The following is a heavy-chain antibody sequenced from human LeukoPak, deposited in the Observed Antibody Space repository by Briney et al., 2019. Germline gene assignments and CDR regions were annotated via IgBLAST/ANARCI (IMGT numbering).Heavy chain of an antibody. V-gene: IGHV4-34*01. Sequence: SETLSLTCAVYGGSFSGYYSSWIRQPPGKGLEWIGEINHSGSTNYNASLKSRVTISVDTSKNQFSLKLSSVTAADTAVYYCARSPLNGSGSYFDYWGQGTLVTVSS. CDR2: INHSGST. CDR3: ARSPLNGSGSYFDY. J-gene: IGHJ4*02. D-gene: IGHD3-10*01. CDR1: GGSFSGYY.